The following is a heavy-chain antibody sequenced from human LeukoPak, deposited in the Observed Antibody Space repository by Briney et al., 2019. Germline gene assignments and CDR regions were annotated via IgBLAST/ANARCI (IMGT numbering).Heavy chain of an antibody. CDR3: ARADVNNWFDP. V-gene: IGHV4-59*01. CDR2: IYYSGST. Sequence: SETLSLTCTVSGGSINSYYWSWIRQPPGKGLEWIGYIYYSGSTNYNHSLKSRVTISVDTSKNQFSLKLSSVTAADTAVYYCARADVNNWFDPWGQGTLVTVSS. CDR1: GGSINSYY. J-gene: IGHJ5*02.